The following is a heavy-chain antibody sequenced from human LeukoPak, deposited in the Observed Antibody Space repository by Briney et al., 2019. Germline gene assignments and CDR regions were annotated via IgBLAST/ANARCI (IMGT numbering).Heavy chain of an antibody. J-gene: IGHJ6*04. D-gene: IGHD3-10*01. Sequence: PSETLSLTCAVYGGSFSGYYWSWIRQPPGKGLEWIGEINHSGSTNYNPSLKSRVTISVDTSKNQFSLKLSSVTAADTAVYYRASRYYGSGSYYRRGYGMDVWGKGTTVTVSS. CDR2: INHSGST. CDR1: GGSFSGYY. CDR3: ASRYYGSGSYYRRGYGMDV. V-gene: IGHV4-34*01.